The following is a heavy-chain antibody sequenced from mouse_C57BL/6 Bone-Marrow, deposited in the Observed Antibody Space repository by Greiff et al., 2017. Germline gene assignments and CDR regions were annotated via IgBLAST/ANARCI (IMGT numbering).Heavy chain of an antibody. V-gene: IGHV1-15*01. CDR2: IDPETGGT. D-gene: IGHD2-4*01. Sequence: VKLMESGAELVRPGASVTLSCKASGYTFTDYEMHWVKQTPVHGLEWIGAIDPETGGTAYNQKFKGKAILTADKSSSTAYMELRSLTSEDSAVYYCTRYYDYEDWGQGTLVTVSA. CDR3: TRYYDYED. J-gene: IGHJ3*01. CDR1: GYTFTDYE.